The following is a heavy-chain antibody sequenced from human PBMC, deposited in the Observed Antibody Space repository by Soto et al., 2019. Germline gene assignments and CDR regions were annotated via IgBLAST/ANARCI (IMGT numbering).Heavy chain of an antibody. J-gene: IGHJ6*02. Sequence: GGSLRLSCAASGFTFSNAWMNWVRQAPGKGLEWVGRIKSKTDGGTTDYAAPVKGRFTISRDDSKNTLYLQMNSLKTGDTAVYYCTTAGYWRWELLSYYYYGMDVWGQGTTVTVSS. CDR1: GFTFSNAW. D-gene: IGHD1-26*01. CDR3: TTAGYWRWELLSYYYYGMDV. CDR2: IKSKTDGGTT. V-gene: IGHV3-15*07.